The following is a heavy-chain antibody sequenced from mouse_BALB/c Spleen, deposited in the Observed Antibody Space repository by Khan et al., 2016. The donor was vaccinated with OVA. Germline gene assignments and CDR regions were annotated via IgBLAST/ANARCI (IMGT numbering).Heavy chain of an antibody. V-gene: IGHV2-6-5*01. Sequence: QVQLKESGPGLVAPSQSLSITCTVSGFSLTDYAVSWIRQPPGKGLEWLGVIWGGGSKYYNSALKYRLSISKDNSRSHVFFNMNSLQTDDTAMYYCAKDPPYYAVDYWGQGTSVTVSS. CDR2: IWGGGSK. CDR1: GFSLTDYA. J-gene: IGHJ4*01. CDR3: AKDPPYYAVDY.